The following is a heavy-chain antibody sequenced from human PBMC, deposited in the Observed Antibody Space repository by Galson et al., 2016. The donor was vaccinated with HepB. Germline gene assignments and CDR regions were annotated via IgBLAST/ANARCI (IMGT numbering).Heavy chain of an antibody. J-gene: IGHJ4*02. CDR2: IQTNTGNP. CDR3: ASVGTGRKFFDFGY. V-gene: IGHV7-4-1*02. CDR1: GYTFRNYA. D-gene: IGHD1-1*01. Sequence: SVKVSCKASGYTFRNYAMNWVRQAPGQGLEWLGWIQTNTGNPTSAQGFTGRFVFSFDTSVSTAELQISSLKAENTAVYYCASVGTGRKFFDFGYWGQGTLVTVSS.